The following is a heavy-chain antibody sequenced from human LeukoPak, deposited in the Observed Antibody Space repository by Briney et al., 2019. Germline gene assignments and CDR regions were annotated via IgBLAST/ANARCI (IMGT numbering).Heavy chain of an antibody. CDR1: GFTFTSSA. D-gene: IGHD2-15*01. CDR3: ARRGRYCSGGSCYLTYNWFDP. CDR2: IVLGSGNT. Sequence: SVKVSCKVSGFTFTSSAAQWVRQARGQRLEWIGWIVLGSGNTNYAQKFQERLTITRDMSTTTAYMELSSLRSEDTAVYYCARRGRYCSGGSCYLTYNWFDPWGQGTLVTVSS. V-gene: IGHV1-58*01. J-gene: IGHJ5*02.